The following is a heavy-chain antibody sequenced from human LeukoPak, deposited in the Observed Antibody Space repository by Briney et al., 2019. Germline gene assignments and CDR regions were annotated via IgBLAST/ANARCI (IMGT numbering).Heavy chain of an antibody. J-gene: IGHJ6*03. Sequence: GSSVKVSCKASGGTFSSYAISWVRQAPGQGLEWMGGIIPIFGTANYAQKFQGRVTITTDESTSTAYMELSSLRSEGTAVYYCARGFISSGYDIPYYYYYMDVWGKGTTVTVSS. CDR2: IIPIFGTA. CDR3: ARGFISSGYDIPYYYYYMDV. V-gene: IGHV1-69*05. CDR1: GGTFSSYA. D-gene: IGHD5-12*01.